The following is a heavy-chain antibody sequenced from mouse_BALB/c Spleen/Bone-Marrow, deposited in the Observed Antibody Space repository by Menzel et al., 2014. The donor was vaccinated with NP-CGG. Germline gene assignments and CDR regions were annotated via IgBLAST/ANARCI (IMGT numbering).Heavy chain of an antibody. CDR2: INPSNGRT. Sequence: QVQLQHSGPALVKRGASVKLSCKSSGYTFTSYWMHWVKQRPGQGLEWIGEINPSNGRTNYNEKFKSKATLTVDKSSSTAYMQLSSLTSEDSAVYYCARTYFDYWGQGTTLTVSS. CDR1: GYTFTSYW. J-gene: IGHJ2*01. V-gene: IGHV1S81*02. CDR3: ARTYFDY.